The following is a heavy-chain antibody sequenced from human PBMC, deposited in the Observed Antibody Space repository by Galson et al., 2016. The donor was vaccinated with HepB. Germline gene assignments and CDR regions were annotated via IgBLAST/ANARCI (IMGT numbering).Heavy chain of an antibody. V-gene: IGHV1-8*01. J-gene: IGHJ6*02. Sequence: SVKVSCKASGYTFSNYDINWVRQAPGQGPEWMAWMNPKSGNTGYAQSFKARVTKTRDTSISTAYMELYSLTSEDTAVYFCARGGTLPKTNLYGMDVWGQGTTVTVSS. CDR1: GYTFSNYD. CDR3: ARGGTLPKTNLYGMDV. CDR2: MNPKSGNT. D-gene: IGHD2-8*01.